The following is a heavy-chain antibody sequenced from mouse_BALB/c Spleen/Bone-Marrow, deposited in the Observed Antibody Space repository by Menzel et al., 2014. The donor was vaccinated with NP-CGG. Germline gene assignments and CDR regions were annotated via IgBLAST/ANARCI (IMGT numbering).Heavy chain of an antibody. CDR1: GFTFTDYY. J-gene: IGHJ1*01. CDR2: IRNKAKGYTS. V-gene: IGHV7-3*02. Sequence: EVMLVVSGGGLVQPGGSLRLSCATSGFTFTDYYMSWVRQPPGKALEWLGFIRNKAKGYTSENSASVKGRFTISRDNSQSILYLQMNTLRAEDSATYYCAKDSNYDIYWYFDVWGAGTTVTVSS. D-gene: IGHD2-4*01. CDR3: AKDSNYDIYWYFDV.